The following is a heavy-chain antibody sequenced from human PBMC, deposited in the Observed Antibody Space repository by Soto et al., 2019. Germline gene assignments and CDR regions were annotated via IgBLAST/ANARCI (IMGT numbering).Heavy chain of an antibody. V-gene: IGHV3-48*02. D-gene: IGHD2-2*02. CDR2: ISSSSSTI. CDR1: GFTFSSYS. J-gene: IGHJ4*02. CDR3: ATDIVVVPAAIGDSSSTGISDY. Sequence: GGSLRLSCAASGFTFSSYSMNWVRQAPGKGLEWVSYISSSSSTIYYADSVKGRFTISRDNAKNSLYLQMNSLRDEDTAVYYCATDIVVVPAAIGDSSSTGISDYWGQGTLVTVSS.